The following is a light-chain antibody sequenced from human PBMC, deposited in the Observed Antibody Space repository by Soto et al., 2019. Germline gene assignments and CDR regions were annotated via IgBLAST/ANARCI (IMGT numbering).Light chain of an antibody. V-gene: IGLV1-44*01. CDR1: SSNIGSNT. CDR2: SNN. J-gene: IGLJ2*01. Sequence: QSVLTQPPSASGTPGQRVTISCSGSSSNIGSNTVNWYQQLPGTAPKLVIYSNNQRPSGVPDRFSGSKSGTSASLAISGLQSEDEADCYCVAWDDSLNGYVVFGGGTK. CDR3: VAWDDSLNGYVV.